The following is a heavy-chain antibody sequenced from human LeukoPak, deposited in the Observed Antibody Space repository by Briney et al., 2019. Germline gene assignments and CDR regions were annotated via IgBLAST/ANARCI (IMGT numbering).Heavy chain of an antibody. CDR2: IRYDGSNK. J-gene: IGHJ4*02. CDR1: GFTFSSYG. Sequence: PGGSLRLSCAASGFTFSSYGMHWVRQAPGKGLEWVAFIRYDGSNKYYADSVKGRFTISRDNSKNTLYLQMNSLRAEDTAVYSCAKEYHILTDDLGIDYWGQGTLVTVSS. CDR3: AKEYHILTDDLGIDY. D-gene: IGHD3-9*01. V-gene: IGHV3-30*02.